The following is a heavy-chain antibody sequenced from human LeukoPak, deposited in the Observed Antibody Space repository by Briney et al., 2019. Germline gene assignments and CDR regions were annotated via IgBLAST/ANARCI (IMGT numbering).Heavy chain of an antibody. CDR2: ISDDGSRT. Sequence: GGSLRLSWAASGXTFGGYAMHWVRQPPGKGLEWVSLISDDGSRTYYADSVKGRFTISRDNSKNSLYLQMNSLRTEDTALYYCAKDLTQLYLAFDYWGQGTLVTVSS. D-gene: IGHD1-1*01. CDR1: GXTFGGYA. J-gene: IGHJ4*02. V-gene: IGHV3-43*02. CDR3: AKDLTQLYLAFDY.